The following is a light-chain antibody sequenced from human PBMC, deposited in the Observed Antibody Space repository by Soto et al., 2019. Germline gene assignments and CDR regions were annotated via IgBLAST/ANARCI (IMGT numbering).Light chain of an antibody. CDR1: SGYSHYK. CDR3: GADHGSGSNFVYV. V-gene: IGLV9-49*01. J-gene: IGLJ1*01. CDR2: VGTGGIVG. Sequence: QPVLTQPPSASASLGASVTLTCTLNSGYSHYKVDWYQQRPGKGPRFVMRVGTGGIVGSKGDGIPDRFSVLGSGLNRYLTIKNIQEEDESDYHCGADHGSGSNFVYVFGTGTKVTVL.